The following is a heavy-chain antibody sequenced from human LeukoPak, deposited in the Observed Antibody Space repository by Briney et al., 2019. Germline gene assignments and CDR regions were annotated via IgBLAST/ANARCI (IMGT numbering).Heavy chain of an antibody. CDR3: ARHAKYDFWNGPSPYYYYYMDV. Sequence: GASVKVSCKASGGTFSSYAISWVRQAPGQGLEWMGGIIPIFGTANYAQKFQGRVTITADESTSTAYMELSSLRSEDTAVYYCARHAKYDFWNGPSPYYYYYMDVWGKGTTVTVSS. D-gene: IGHD3-3*01. V-gene: IGHV1-69*01. CDR2: IIPIFGTA. J-gene: IGHJ6*03. CDR1: GGTFSSYA.